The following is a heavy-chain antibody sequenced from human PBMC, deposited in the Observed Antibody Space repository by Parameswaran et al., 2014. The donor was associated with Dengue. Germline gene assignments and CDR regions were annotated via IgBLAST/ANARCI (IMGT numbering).Heavy chain of an antibody. V-gene: IGHV4-59*08. D-gene: IGHD4-17*01. Sequence: WIRQPPGKGLEWIGYIYYSGSTNYNPSLKSRVTISIDTSKTQFSLKLTSVTAADTAVYYCATTSGYGDYYAWGQGALVTVSS. CDR2: IYYSGST. J-gene: IGHJ5*02. CDR3: ATTSGYGDYYA.